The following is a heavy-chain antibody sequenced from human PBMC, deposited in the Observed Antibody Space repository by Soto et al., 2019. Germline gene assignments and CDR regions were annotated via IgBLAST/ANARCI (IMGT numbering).Heavy chain of an antibody. CDR1: GFTFSSYA. D-gene: IGHD6-6*01. J-gene: IGHJ3*02. CDR3: AKDEAARPAFDI. V-gene: IGHV3-23*01. CDR2: ISGSGGST. Sequence: GGSLRLSCAASGFTFSSYAMSWVRQAPGKGLEWVSAISGSGGSTYYADSVKGRFTITRDNSKNTLYLQMNSLRAEDTAVYYCAKDEAARPAFDIWGQGTMVTVSS.